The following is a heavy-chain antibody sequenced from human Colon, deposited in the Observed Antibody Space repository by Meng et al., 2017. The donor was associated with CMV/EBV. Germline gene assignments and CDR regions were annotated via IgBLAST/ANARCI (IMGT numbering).Heavy chain of an antibody. CDR2: ISGDSGSI. V-gene: IGHV3-9*01. CDR1: GFTFDEYA. Sequence: SLKISCAASGFTFDEYAMHWVREVPGKGLEWVSGISGDSGSIGYADSVKGRFTISRDTSKNTVYLQMNSLRPEDTAVYYCARGGRSMYQLLSIYWGQGTLVTVSS. J-gene: IGHJ4*02. CDR3: ARGGRSMYQLLSIY. D-gene: IGHD2-2*01.